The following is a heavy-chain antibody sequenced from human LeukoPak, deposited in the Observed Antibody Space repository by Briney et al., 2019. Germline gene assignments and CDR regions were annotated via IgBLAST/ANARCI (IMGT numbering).Heavy chain of an antibody. J-gene: IGHJ5*02. CDR2: INHSGRT. D-gene: IGHD2-15*01. CDR1: GGSFSGYY. CDR3: ARLVVVAATTRRVYNWFDP. V-gene: IGHV4-34*01. Sequence: SETLSLTCAVYGGSFSGYYWSWIRQPPGKGLEWIGEINHSGRTNYNPSLKSRVTISVDTSKIQFSLKLSSVTAADTAVYYCARLVVVAATTRRVYNWFDPWGQGTLVTVSS.